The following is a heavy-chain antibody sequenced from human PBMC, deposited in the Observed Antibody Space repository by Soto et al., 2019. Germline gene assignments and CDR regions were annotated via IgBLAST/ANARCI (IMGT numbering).Heavy chain of an antibody. V-gene: IGHV3-23*01. CDR3: AQSSLGYCSGGSCYPPNYFDY. CDR2: VGGSGDST. D-gene: IGHD2-15*01. J-gene: IGHJ4*02. Sequence: EVQLLDSGGGLVQPGGSLRLSCAASGFTFSNYAMSWVRQAPGKGLEWVSGVGGSGDSTYYADSVKGRFTISRDNSKDTLYLQMSSLRAEDTAVYYCAQSSLGYCSGGSCYPPNYFDYWGQGTLGTVSS. CDR1: GFTFSNYA.